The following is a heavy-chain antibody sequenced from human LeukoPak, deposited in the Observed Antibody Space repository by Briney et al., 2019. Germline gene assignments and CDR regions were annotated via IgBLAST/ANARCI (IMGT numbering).Heavy chain of an antibody. CDR2: IHYSGGT. CDR1: GGSISSYY. CDR3: ARGGRFPCDY. J-gene: IGHJ4*02. D-gene: IGHD2-21*01. Sequence: SETLSLTCTVSGGSISSYYWSWIRQPPGKGLEWIGYIHYSGGTNYNPSLKSRVTISVDTSKNQFSLKLSSVTAADTAVYYCARGGRFPCDYWGQGTLVTVSS. V-gene: IGHV4-59*01.